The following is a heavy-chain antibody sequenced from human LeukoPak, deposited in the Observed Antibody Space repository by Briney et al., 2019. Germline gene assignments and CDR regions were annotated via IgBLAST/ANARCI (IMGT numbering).Heavy chain of an antibody. Sequence: PSETLSLTCAVYGGSFSGYYWSWIRQPPGKGLEWIGEINHSGSTNYNPSLKSRVTISVDTSKNQFSLKLSSVTAADTAVYYCARRAPRGYSYGYYYYYYMDVWGKGTTVTISS. CDR2: INHSGST. CDR3: ARRAPRGYSYGYYYYYYMDV. CDR1: GGSFSGYY. V-gene: IGHV4-34*01. J-gene: IGHJ6*03. D-gene: IGHD5-18*01.